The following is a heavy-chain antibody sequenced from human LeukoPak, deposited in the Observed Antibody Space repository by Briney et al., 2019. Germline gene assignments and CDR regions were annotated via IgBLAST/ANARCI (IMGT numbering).Heavy chain of an antibody. Sequence: PGGSLRLSCVASGFTFSDYEMNRVRQAPGKGPEWISYITNSGGDIYYADSVKGRFTISRDNSKNTLYLQMNSLRAEDTAVYYCAKGGRLRYFDWLLQLDYWGQGTLVTVSS. CDR3: AKGGRLRYFDWLLQLDY. CDR1: GFTFSDYE. CDR2: ITNSGGDI. V-gene: IGHV3-48*03. J-gene: IGHJ4*02. D-gene: IGHD3-9*01.